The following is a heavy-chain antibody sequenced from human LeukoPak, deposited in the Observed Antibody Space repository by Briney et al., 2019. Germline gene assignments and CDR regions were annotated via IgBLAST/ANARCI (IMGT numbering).Heavy chain of an antibody. V-gene: IGHV3-23*01. CDR2: ISASGYTT. J-gene: IGHJ4*01. D-gene: IGHD1-14*01. CDR1: GFTFSSYA. CDR3: AKGRGNPYYFDY. Sequence: PGGSLRLSCAASGFTFSSYAMYWVRQAPGKGLEWVSGISASGYTTYHIDSVKGRFGISRDNSRNTLYLQMDSLRADDTAVYYCAKGRGNPYYFDYWGQGLLVTVSS.